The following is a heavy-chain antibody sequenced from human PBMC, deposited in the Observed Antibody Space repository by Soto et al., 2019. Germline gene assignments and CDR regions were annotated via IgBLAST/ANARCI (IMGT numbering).Heavy chain of an antibody. CDR1: GFTFSNAW. CDR3: TKFWNDKGSYYYYGMDV. D-gene: IGHD1-1*01. Sequence: GGSLRLSCAASGFTFSNAWMNWVRQAPGKGLEWVGRIKSKTDGGTTDYAAPVKGRFTISRDDSKNTLYLQMNSLKTEDTAVYYCTKFWNDKGSYYYYGMDVWGQGTTVTVSS. J-gene: IGHJ6*02. V-gene: IGHV3-15*07. CDR2: IKSKTDGGTT.